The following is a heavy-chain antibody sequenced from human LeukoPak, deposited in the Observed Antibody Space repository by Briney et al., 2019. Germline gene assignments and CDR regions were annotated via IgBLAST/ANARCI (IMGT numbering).Heavy chain of an antibody. CDR3: AKEGYSYGAPLFDP. D-gene: IGHD5-18*01. J-gene: IGHJ5*02. CDR2: ISGDGGST. CDR1: GFTFDDYA. V-gene: IGHV3-43*02. Sequence: GGSLRLSCAVYGFTFDDYAMHWVRQAPGKGLEWVSLISGDGGSTYYADSVKGRFTISRDNSKNSLYLQMNSLRTEDTALYYCAKEGYSYGAPLFDPWGQGTLVTVSS.